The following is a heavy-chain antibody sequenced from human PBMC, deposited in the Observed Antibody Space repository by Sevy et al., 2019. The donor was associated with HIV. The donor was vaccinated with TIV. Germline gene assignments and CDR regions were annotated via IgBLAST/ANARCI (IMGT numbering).Heavy chain of an antibody. V-gene: IGHV3-15*01. CDR2: IKSKSDGGTT. D-gene: IGHD3-3*01. CDR3: TTKTGPYYDFWSGYYNDY. J-gene: IGHJ4*02. Sequence: GGSLRLSCAASGFTFSNAWMSWVRQAPGKGLEWVGRIKSKSDGGTTDYAAPVTGRFTISRDDSKNTLYLQMNSMKTEDTAVYCSTTKTGPYYDFWSGYYNDYWGQGTLVTVSS. CDR1: GFTFSNAW.